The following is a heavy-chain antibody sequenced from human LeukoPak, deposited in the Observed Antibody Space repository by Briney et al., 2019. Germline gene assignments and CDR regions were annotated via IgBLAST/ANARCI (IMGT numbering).Heavy chain of an antibody. CDR2: INHSGST. D-gene: IGHD3-10*01. V-gene: IGHV4-34*01. Sequence: SETLSLTCAVYGGSFSGYYWSWIRQPPGKGLEWIGEINHSGSTNYNPSLKSRVTISVDTSKNQFSLKLSSVTAADTAVYYCAKGLRRGSGKKAYYYYGMDVWGKGTTVTVSS. CDR3: AKGLRRGSGKKAYYYYGMDV. J-gene: IGHJ6*04. CDR1: GGSFSGYY.